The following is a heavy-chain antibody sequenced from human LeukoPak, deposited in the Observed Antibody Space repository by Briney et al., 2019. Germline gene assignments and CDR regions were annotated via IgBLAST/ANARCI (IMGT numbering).Heavy chain of an antibody. J-gene: IGHJ4*02. V-gene: IGHV3-53*01. CDR2: LYIGGNT. CDR1: GLTVDNNY. D-gene: IGHD5-18*01. Sequence: GGSLRLSCAASGLTVDNNYMNWVRQAPGKGLEWVSALYIGGNTYYADSVRGRFTISRDNSKNTLYLQMNSLRAEDTAIYYCMTAAGYNFGQYWGQGTLVTVSS. CDR3: MTAAGYNFGQY.